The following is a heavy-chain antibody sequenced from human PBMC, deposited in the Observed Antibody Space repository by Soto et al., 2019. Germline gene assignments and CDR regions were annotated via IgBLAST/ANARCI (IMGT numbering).Heavy chain of an antibody. CDR3: ARAKGSSGEPLVPKYFQH. J-gene: IGHJ1*01. D-gene: IGHD3-22*01. V-gene: IGHV4-30-2*01. Sequence: QLQLQESGSGLVKPSQTLSLTCAVSGGSISSGGYSWSWIRQPPGKGLEWIGYIYHSGSTYYNPSLKSRVTISVDRSKTQFSLKLSSVTAADTAVYYCARAKGSSGEPLVPKYFQHWGQGTLVTVSS. CDR1: GGSISSGGYS. CDR2: IYHSGST.